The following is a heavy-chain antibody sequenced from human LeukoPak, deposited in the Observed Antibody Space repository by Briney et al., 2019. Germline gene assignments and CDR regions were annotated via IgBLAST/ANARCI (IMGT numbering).Heavy chain of an antibody. Sequence: GGSLRLSCAASGFTFSSYAMNWVRQAPGKGLVWGSRINTDGRSTDYADFVKGRFTISRDNAKNTLYLQMNSLRAEDTAVYYCAGDPMALDWFDPWGLGTPVTVSS. CDR3: AGDPMALDWFDP. CDR1: GFTFSSYA. CDR2: INTDGRST. D-gene: IGHD3-10*01. J-gene: IGHJ5*02. V-gene: IGHV3-74*01.